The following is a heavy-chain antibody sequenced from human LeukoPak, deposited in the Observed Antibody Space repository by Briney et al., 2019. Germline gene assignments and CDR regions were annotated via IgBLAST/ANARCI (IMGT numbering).Heavy chain of an antibody. V-gene: IGHV3-23*01. Sequence: PGGSLRLSCAASGFTFSSYAMSWVRQAPGKGLEWVSAISGSGGSTYYADSVKGRFTISRDNSKNTLYLQMNSLRAEDTAVSYCANGRSAAGAEWTFDYWGQGTLVTVSS. CDR3: ANGRSAAGAEWTFDY. CDR2: ISGSGGST. J-gene: IGHJ4*02. D-gene: IGHD6-13*01. CDR1: GFTFSSYA.